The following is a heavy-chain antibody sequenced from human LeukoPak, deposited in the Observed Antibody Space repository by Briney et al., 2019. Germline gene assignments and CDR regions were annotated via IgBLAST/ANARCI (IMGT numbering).Heavy chain of an antibody. J-gene: IGHJ4*03. Sequence: GGSLRLSCAASGFSFSGHWMNWVRQAPGKGLEWVANIKQDGSEKFYVDSVKGRFTISRDNAKDSLYLQVDRLSAEDRVLDYCASGPRYLVQNWGQGTLVTVSS. V-gene: IGHV3-7*01. D-gene: IGHD3-9*01. CDR3: ASGPRYLVQN. CDR1: GFSFSGHW. CDR2: IKQDGSEK.